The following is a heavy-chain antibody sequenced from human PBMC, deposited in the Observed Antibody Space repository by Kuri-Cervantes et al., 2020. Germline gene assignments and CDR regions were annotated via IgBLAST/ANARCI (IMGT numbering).Heavy chain of an antibody. CDR1: GYTFTSYG. CDR2: ISAYNGDT. J-gene: IGHJ4*02. Sequence: PSVKVSCKASGYTFTSYGISWVRQAPGQGLEWMGWISAYNGDTNYAQKLQGRVTMTTDTSTSTAYMELSSLRSEDTAVYYCARMGFLEYSYGQPFDYWGQGTLVTVSS. CDR3: ARMGFLEYSYGQPFDY. V-gene: IGHV1-18*01. D-gene: IGHD5-18*01.